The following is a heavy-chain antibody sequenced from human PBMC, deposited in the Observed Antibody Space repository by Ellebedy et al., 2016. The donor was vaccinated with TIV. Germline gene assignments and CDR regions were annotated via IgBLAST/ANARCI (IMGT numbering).Heavy chain of an antibody. Sequence: PGGSLRLSCAASGFTFSSYEMNWVRQAPGKGLEWVSYISSSGSTIYYADSVKGRFTISRDNAKNSLYLQMNSLRAEDTAVYYCALVDYYGSGSYYSASNFDYWGQGTLVTVSS. J-gene: IGHJ4*02. V-gene: IGHV3-48*03. D-gene: IGHD3-10*01. CDR3: ALVDYYGSGSYYSASNFDY. CDR2: ISSSGSTI. CDR1: GFTFSSYE.